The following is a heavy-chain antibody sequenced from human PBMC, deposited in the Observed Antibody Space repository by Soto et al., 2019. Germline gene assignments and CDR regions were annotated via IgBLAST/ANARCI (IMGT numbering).Heavy chain of an antibody. CDR1: GFTLPNYG. J-gene: IGHJ4*02. CDR2: FSGGSGTT. CDR3: VRWNGYGDS. Sequence: VQLLASGGGLVQPGGSLRLSGVVSGFTLPNYGGTWVRQAPGKGLEWVSGFSGGSGTTHYRDSVKGRFTISRDDSKSTVYLQMNSLGVVDTAVYYCVRWNGYGDSWGQGTLVTVTS. D-gene: IGHD1-1*01. V-gene: IGHV3-23*01.